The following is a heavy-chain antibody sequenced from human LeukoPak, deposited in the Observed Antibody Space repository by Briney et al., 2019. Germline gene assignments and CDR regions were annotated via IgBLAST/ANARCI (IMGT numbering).Heavy chain of an antibody. CDR1: GFTFGDYA. CDR3: TRDRVSSGWYSNYYYYYMDV. CDR2: IRSKAYGGTT. J-gene: IGHJ6*03. D-gene: IGHD6-19*01. V-gene: IGHV3-49*04. Sequence: GGSLRLSCTASGFTFGDYAMSWVRQAPGKGLEWVGFIRSKAYGGTTEYAASVKGRFTISRDDSKSIAYLQMNSLKTEDTAVYYCTRDRVSSGWYSNYYYYYMDVWGKGTTVTISS.